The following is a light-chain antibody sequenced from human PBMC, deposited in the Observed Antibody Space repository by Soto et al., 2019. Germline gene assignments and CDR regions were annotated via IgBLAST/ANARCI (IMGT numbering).Light chain of an antibody. CDR1: ENLRSF. CDR3: HQRSDWPLMS. CDR2: DDS. J-gene: IGKJ5*01. Sequence: ELVLTQSPATLSLSPGERATLSCRVTENLRSFLAWYQQKPGQSPRLLIYDDSKRATGVPARFSGSGSGTDFTLTISSLEPEDFAVYYCHQRSDWPLMSFGQGTRLEIK. V-gene: IGKV3-11*01.